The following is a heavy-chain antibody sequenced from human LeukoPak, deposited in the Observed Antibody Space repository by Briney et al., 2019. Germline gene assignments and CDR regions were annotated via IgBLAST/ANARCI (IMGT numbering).Heavy chain of an antibody. D-gene: IGHD3-16*01. J-gene: IGHJ4*02. CDR2: MKYDGTTK. Sequence: PGGSLRLSCAVSGFTFSTYWMAWVRQAPGKGLEWVANMKYDGTTKHYADSVKGRFTISRDNAKNPLYLQMNSLRAEDTAVYYCARDQVGALDFWGLGSLVTVSS. V-gene: IGHV3-7*01. CDR3: ARDQVGALDF. CDR1: GFTFSTYW.